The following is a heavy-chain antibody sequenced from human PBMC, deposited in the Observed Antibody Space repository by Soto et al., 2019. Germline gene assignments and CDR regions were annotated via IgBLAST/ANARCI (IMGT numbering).Heavy chain of an antibody. Sequence: SETLSLTCAVYGGSFSGYYWSWIRQPPGKGLEWIGEINHSGSTNYNPSLKSRVTISVDTSKNQFSLKLSSVTAADTAVYCCARKSSTMVRGVNWFDPWGQGTLVTVSS. D-gene: IGHD3-10*01. CDR3: ARKSSTMVRGVNWFDP. V-gene: IGHV4-34*01. CDR1: GGSFSGYY. CDR2: INHSGST. J-gene: IGHJ5*02.